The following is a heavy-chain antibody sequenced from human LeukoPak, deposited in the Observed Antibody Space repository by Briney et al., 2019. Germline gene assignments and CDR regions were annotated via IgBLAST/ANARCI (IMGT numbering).Heavy chain of an antibody. V-gene: IGHV4-34*01. CDR3: ARGYTSPYYYYYMDV. D-gene: IGHD5-18*01. Sequence: PSETLSLTCAVYDGSFSGYYWRWIRQPPAKGLEWIGEINHSGSTNYNPSLKSRVTISVDMSKNQFSLKLSSVTAADTAVYYCARGYTSPYYYYYMDVWGKGTTVTVSS. J-gene: IGHJ6*03. CDR1: DGSFSGYY. CDR2: INHSGST.